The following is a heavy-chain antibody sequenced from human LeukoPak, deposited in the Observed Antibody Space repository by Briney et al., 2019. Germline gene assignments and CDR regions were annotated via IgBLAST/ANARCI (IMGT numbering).Heavy chain of an antibody. J-gene: IGHJ5*02. V-gene: IGHV4-31*03. CDR2: IYYSGST. Sequence: SQTLSLTCTVSGGSISSGGYYWSWIRQHPGKGLEWIGYIYYSGSTYYNPSLKSRVTISVDTSKNQFSLKLSSVTAADTAVYYCARWQEGPNWFDPWGQGTLVTVS. CDR3: ARWQEGPNWFDP. CDR1: GGSISSGGYY.